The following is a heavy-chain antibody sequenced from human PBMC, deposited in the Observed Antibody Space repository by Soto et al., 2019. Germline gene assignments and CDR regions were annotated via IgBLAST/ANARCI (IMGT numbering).Heavy chain of an antibody. CDR1: GGSISSGGYY. Sequence: SETLSLTCTVSGGSISSGGYYWSWIRQHPGKGLEWIGYIYYSGSTYYNPSLKSRVTISVDTSKNQFSLKLSSVTAADTAVYYCAREGAVGANSYYYGMDVWGQGTTVTVSS. D-gene: IGHD1-26*01. CDR2: IYYSGST. CDR3: AREGAVGANSYYYGMDV. J-gene: IGHJ6*02. V-gene: IGHV4-31*03.